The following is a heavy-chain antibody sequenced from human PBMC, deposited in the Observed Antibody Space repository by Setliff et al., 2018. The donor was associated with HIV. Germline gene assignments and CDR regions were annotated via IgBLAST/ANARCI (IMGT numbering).Heavy chain of an antibody. J-gene: IGHJ6*03. V-gene: IGHV3-7*03. CDR2: IKQDGSEK. CDR3: ARGRRVSSNYYYYYYMDV. Sequence: LGESLKISCAASGFTFSDYWMTWVRQAPGKGLEWVANIKQDGSEKYCVDSVKGRFTISRDNAKNSLYLQMNSLGAEDTAVYYCARGRRVSSNYYYYYYMDVWGKGTTVTVSS. CDR1: GFTFSDYW. D-gene: IGHD2-2*01.